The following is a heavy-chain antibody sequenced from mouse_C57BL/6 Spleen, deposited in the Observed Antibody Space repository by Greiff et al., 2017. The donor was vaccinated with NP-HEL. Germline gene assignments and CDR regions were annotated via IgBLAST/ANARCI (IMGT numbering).Heavy chain of an antibody. Sequence: VKLMESGAELARPGASVKLSCKASGYTFTSYGISWVKQRTGQGLEWIGEIYPRSGNTYYNEKFKGKATLTADKSSSTAYMELRSLTSEDSAVYFCARWRYYGSSLRWYFDVWGTGTTVTVSS. D-gene: IGHD1-1*01. CDR2: IYPRSGNT. CDR1: GYTFTSYG. CDR3: ARWRYYGSSLRWYFDV. V-gene: IGHV1-81*01. J-gene: IGHJ1*03.